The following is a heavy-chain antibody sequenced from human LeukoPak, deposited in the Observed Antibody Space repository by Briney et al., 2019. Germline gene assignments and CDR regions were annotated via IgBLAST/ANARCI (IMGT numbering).Heavy chain of an antibody. J-gene: IGHJ4*02. Sequence: SVKVSCKASGGTFSSYAISWVRQASGQGLEWMGRIIPIFGTANYAQKFQGRVTITTDESTSTAYMELSSLRSEDTAVYYCARDPEVRFPDGWGQGTLVTVSS. CDR3: ARDPEVRFPDG. V-gene: IGHV1-69*05. CDR2: IIPIFGTA. D-gene: IGHD3-3*01. CDR1: GGTFSSYA.